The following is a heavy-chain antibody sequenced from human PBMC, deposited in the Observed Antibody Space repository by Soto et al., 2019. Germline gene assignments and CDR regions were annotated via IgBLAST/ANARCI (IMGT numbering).Heavy chain of an antibody. V-gene: IGHV3-48*02. J-gene: IGHJ2*01. D-gene: IGHD3-10*01. CDR2: ISSRSSTI. CDR3: ARDQGAGWFGRHFDL. Sequence: EVQLVESGGGLVQPGGSLRLSCAASGFTFSSYSMNWVRQAPEKGLEWVSYISSRSSTIYYADSVKGRFTISRDKAKNSLYLQMTSLSDEDTAVYYCARDQGAGWFGRHFDLWGRGTLVTVSS. CDR1: GFTFSSYS.